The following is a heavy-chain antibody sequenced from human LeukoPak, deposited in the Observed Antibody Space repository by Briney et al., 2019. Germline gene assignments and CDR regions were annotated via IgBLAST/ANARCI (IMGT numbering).Heavy chain of an antibody. CDR2: ISAYNGNT. D-gene: IGHD1-26*01. V-gene: IGHV1-18*01. Sequence: ASVKVSCKASGYTFTSYGISWVRQAPGQGLEWMGWISAYNGNTNYAQKLQGRVTMTTDTSTSTAYMELRSLRSDGTAVYYCAREVGVGATEGYYFDYWGQGTLVTVSS. CDR3: AREVGVGATEGYYFDY. J-gene: IGHJ4*02. CDR1: GYTFTSYG.